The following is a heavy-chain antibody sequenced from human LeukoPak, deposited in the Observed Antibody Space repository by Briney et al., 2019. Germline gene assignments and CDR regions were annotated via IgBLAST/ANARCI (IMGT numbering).Heavy chain of an antibody. CDR1: GFTFSSYA. CDR3: ATTKQARRYFGY. Sequence: GGSLRLSCAASGFTFSSYAMSWVRQAPGKGLEWVSAISGSGGSTYYADSVRGRFTISRDNSKNTLYLQMNTLRAEDTAVYYCATTKQARRYFGYWGQGTLVTVSS. CDR2: ISGSGGST. V-gene: IGHV3-23*01. D-gene: IGHD1-1*01. J-gene: IGHJ4*02.